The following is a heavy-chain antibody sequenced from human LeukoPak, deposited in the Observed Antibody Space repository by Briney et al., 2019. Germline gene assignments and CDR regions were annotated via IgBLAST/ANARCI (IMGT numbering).Heavy chain of an antibody. CDR1: GGSISSGGYY. J-gene: IGHJ5*02. CDR2: IYYSGST. CDR3: ARDRSYGDSLNWFDP. Sequence: SETLSLTCTVSGGSISSGGYYWSWIRQHPGKGLEWIGYIYYSGSTYYNPSLKSRVTISVDTSKNQFSLKLSSVTAADTAVYYCARDRSYGDSLNWFDPWGQGTLVTVSS. V-gene: IGHV4-31*03. D-gene: IGHD4-17*01.